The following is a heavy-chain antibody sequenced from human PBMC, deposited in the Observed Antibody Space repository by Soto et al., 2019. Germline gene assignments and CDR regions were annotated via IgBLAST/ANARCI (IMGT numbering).Heavy chain of an antibody. J-gene: IGHJ4*01. Sequence: GGSLRLSCAASGFTFSSYWMSWVRQAPGKGLEWVANIKQDASEKYYVDSVKGRFTLSRDNAKNSLQLQMSSLRAEDTAIYFCARVAYGNGWIFDYWGQGTLVTVSS. D-gene: IGHD6-19*01. CDR2: IKQDASEK. CDR1: GFTFSSYW. CDR3: ARVAYGNGWIFDY. V-gene: IGHV3-7*01.